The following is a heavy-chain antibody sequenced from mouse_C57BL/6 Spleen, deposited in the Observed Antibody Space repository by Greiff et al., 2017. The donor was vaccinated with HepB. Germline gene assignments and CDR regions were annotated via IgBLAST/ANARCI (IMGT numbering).Heavy chain of an antibody. V-gene: IGHV2-6-1*01. Sequence: VQLMESGPGLVAPSQSLSITCTVSGFSLTSYGVHWVRQPPGKGLEWLVVIWSDGSTTYNSALKSRLSISKDNSKSQVFLKMNSLQTDDTAMYYCARHQDSSGYGDYFDYWGQGTTLTVSS. J-gene: IGHJ2*01. CDR3: ARHQDSSGYGDYFDY. CDR2: IWSDGST. CDR1: GFSLTSYG. D-gene: IGHD3-2*02.